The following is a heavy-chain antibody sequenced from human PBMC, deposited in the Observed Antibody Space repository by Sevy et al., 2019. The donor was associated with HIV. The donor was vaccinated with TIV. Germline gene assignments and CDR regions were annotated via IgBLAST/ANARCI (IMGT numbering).Heavy chain of an antibody. V-gene: IGHV3-30*02. CDR2: IRYDGSNK. D-gene: IGHD2-2*01. J-gene: IGHJ6*02. CDR3: AKDRVVVVPAAPGLGYYYGMDV. Sequence: QLGGSLRLSCAASGFTFNYYGMYWVRQAPGKGLEWVSFIRYDGSNKDYADSVKGRFTISRDNSKNTVYLQMNSLRGEDTAVYHCAKDRVVVVPAAPGLGYYYGMDVWGQGTTVTVSS. CDR1: GFTFNYYG.